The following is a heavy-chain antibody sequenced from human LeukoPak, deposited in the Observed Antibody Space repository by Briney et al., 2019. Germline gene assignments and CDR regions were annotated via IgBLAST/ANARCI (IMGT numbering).Heavy chain of an antibody. CDR3: VRDMRRAVALDY. CDR1: GFTFSDYT. J-gene: IGHJ4*02. Sequence: SGGSLRLSCAASGFTFSDYTMNRVRQAPGKGLEWVSSISGSSSHIYYADSVKGRFTISRDNAETSLYLQTNSLRAEDTAVYYCVRDMRRAVALDYWGQGTLVTVSS. CDR2: ISGSSSHI. V-gene: IGHV3-21*01. D-gene: IGHD6-19*01.